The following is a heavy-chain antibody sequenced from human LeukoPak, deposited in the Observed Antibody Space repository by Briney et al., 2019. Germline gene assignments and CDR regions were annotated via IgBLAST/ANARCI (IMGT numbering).Heavy chain of an antibody. CDR2: LRYDGRNQ. CDR1: GFTFNSYG. Sequence: GGSLRLSCVASGFTFNSYGMNWVRQAPGKGLEWVSFLRYDGRNQHYADSVGGRFTVSRDNPNNTLYLQMNSLRPEDTAVYYCAKDPVAGAPAYYFDNWGQGTLVTVSS. J-gene: IGHJ4*02. CDR3: AKDPVAGAPAYYFDN. V-gene: IGHV3-30*02. D-gene: IGHD6-19*01.